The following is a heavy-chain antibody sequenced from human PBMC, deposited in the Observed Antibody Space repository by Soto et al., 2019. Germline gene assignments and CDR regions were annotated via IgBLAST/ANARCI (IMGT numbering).Heavy chain of an antibody. CDR2: INPSIGST. V-gene: IGHV1-46*02. J-gene: IGHJ4*02. Sequence: QVQLVQSGAEVKKPGASVKVSCKASGYTFNTYNMYWVRQAPGQGLEWMGVINPSIGSTNYAQKFQGRVIMTRDTSTSTVYMELSTLRSDDTGVYYCARLYSGSRLDYWGQGTLVTVSS. CDR1: GYTFNTYN. CDR3: ARLYSGSRLDY. D-gene: IGHD1-26*01.